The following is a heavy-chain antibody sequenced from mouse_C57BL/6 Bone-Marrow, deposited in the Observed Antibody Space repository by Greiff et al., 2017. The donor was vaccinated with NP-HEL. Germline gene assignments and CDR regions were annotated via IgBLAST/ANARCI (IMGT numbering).Heavy chain of an antibody. CDR3: ARSYYDYDPYYAMDY. Sequence: VQLQESGAELVRPGASVKLSCKASGYTFTDYYINWVKQRPGQGLEWIARIYPGSGNTYYNEKFKGKATLTAEKSSSTAYMQLSSLTSEDSAVYFCARSYYDYDPYYAMDYWGQGTSVTVSS. J-gene: IGHJ4*01. V-gene: IGHV1-76*01. CDR2: IYPGSGNT. D-gene: IGHD2-4*01. CDR1: GYTFTDYY.